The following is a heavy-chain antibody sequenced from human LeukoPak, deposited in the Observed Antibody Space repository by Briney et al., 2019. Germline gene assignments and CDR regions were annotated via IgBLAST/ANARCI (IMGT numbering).Heavy chain of an antibody. CDR1: GAPISDFY. Sequence: KPSETLSLTCTVSGAPISDFYWSWIRQSPEKGLEWLGYIFHTGSTNYNPSVKGRVTISMDTSKNQFSLRLNSMTAADTAVYYCARHPQEFRSDWFDPWGQGTLVTVSS. CDR3: ARHPQEFRSDWFDP. V-gene: IGHV4-59*08. J-gene: IGHJ5*02. CDR2: IFHTGST. D-gene: IGHD3-10*01.